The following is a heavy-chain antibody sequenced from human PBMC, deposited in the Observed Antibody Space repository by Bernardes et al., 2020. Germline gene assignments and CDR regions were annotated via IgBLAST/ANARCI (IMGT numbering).Heavy chain of an antibody. V-gene: IGHV4-34*01. J-gene: IGHJ6*03. D-gene: IGHD2-2*01. CDR3: ARERHCSSTRCTRPQTRNYYYYYYMDV. Sequence: SETLSLTCAVYGGSFSGYYWSWIRQPPGKGLEWIGEINHSGSTNYNPSLKSRVTISVDTSKNQFSLKLSSVTAADTAVYYCARERHCSSTRCTRPQTRNYYYYYYMDVWGKGTTVTVSS. CDR2: INHSGST. CDR1: GGSFSGYY.